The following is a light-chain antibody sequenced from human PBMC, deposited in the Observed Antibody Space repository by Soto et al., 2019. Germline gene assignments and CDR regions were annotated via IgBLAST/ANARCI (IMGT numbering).Light chain of an antibody. CDR1: QSVSSNY. J-gene: IGKJ3*01. CDR2: GAS. Sequence: EVVLTQSPDTLSLSPGERATLSCRASQSVSSNYLAWYQQKPGQAPRLLIHGASSRATGIPDRFSGSGSGTDFTLTVSRLEPEDFAVYYCHLYGSLVRFTFGPGTKVDIK. V-gene: IGKV3-20*01. CDR3: HLYGSLVRFT.